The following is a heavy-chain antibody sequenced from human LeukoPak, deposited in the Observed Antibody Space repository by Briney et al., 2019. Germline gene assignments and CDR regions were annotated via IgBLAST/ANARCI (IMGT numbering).Heavy chain of an antibody. D-gene: IGHD1-26*01. V-gene: IGHV3-23*01. Sequence: GGSLRLSCAASGFTFSNYAMSWVRQAPGKGLEWVSAISRSGDTTYYADSVKGRFTISRDNSKNTLYLQMNSLRAEDTAVYYCAKEYTGSFSPFPSYFDYWGQGTLVTVSS. CDR3: AKEYTGSFSPFPSYFDY. J-gene: IGHJ4*02. CDR1: GFTFSNYA. CDR2: ISRSGDTT.